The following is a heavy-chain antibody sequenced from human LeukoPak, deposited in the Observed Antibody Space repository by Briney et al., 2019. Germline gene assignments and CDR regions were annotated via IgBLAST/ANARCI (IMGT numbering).Heavy chain of an antibody. J-gene: IGHJ4*02. D-gene: IGHD2-2*01. CDR2: IWYDGSYK. CDR3: ARDKSTSCYYFDY. Sequence: GGSLRLSCAASGFTFSSHGMHWVRQAPGKGLEWVAVIWYDGSYKYYADSVKGRFTISRDNSNSTLYLQMNSLRVEDTAVYYCARDKSTSCYYFDYWGQGTLVTVSS. CDR1: GFTFSSHG. V-gene: IGHV3-33*01.